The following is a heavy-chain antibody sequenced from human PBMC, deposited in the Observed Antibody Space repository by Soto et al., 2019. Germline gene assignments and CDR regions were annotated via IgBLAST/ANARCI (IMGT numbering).Heavy chain of an antibody. V-gene: IGHV3-48*04. CDR2: ISSNSVTI. CDR1: GFIFSKYS. D-gene: IGHD3-16*01. J-gene: IGHJ4*02. Sequence: GGSLRLSCAASGFIFSKYSMNWVRQAPGKGLEWLSYISSNSVTIYYADSVKGRFTISRDNAKNSLYLQMNSLRAEDTAVYYCASATVGRGGVAYWGQGTLVTVSS. CDR3: ASATVGRGGVAY.